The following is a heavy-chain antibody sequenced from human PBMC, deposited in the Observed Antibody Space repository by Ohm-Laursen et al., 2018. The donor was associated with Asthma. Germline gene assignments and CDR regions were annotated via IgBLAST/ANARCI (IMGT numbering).Heavy chain of an antibody. D-gene: IGHD3-3*01. V-gene: IGHV1-2*06. J-gene: IGHJ4*02. CDR2: INPNSGGI. CDR3: ARDALYADRYFDY. CDR1: GYPFNGYY. Sequence: SVKVSCKASGYPFNGYYVHWVRQAPGQGLEWMGRINPNSGGIRYAQKFQGRVTMTRDTSINTVYMELSSLTSDDTAVYYCARDALYADRYFDYWGQGTLLTVSS.